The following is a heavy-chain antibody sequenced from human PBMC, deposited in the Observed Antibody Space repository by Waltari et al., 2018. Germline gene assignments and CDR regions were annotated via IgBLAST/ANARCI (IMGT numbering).Heavy chain of an antibody. CDR2: IYYSGST. J-gene: IGHJ5*02. CDR3: ARESSGLNWFDP. Sequence: QVQLQESGPGLVKPSETLSLTCTVSGGSISSHYWSWIRQPPGKVLEWIGYIYYSGSTNYNPSLKSRVTISVDTSKNQFSLKLSSVTAADTAVYYCARESSGLNWFDPWGQGTLVTISS. D-gene: IGHD6-19*01. CDR1: GGSISSHY. V-gene: IGHV4-59*11.